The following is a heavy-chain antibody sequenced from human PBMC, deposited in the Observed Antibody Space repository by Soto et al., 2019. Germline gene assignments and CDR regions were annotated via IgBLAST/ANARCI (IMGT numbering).Heavy chain of an antibody. CDR2: ISYDGSNK. CDR1: GFTFSSYA. CDR3: ARDKTGSGYSYGFYYGMDV. Sequence: VGSLRLSCAASGFTFSSYAMHWVRQAPGKGLEWVAVISYDGSNKYYADSVKGRFTISRDNSKNTLYLQMNSLRAEDTAVYYCARDKTGSGYSYGFYYGMDVWGQGTTVTVSS. J-gene: IGHJ6*02. V-gene: IGHV3-30-3*01. D-gene: IGHD5-18*01.